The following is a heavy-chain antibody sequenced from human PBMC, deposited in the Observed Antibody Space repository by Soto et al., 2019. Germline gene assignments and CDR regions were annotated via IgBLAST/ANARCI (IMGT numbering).Heavy chain of an antibody. Sequence: PSETLSLTCAVYGGFVSSGSYYWSWIRQPPGKGLEWIGEMSHSGGTHFNPSLKSRVTISVDTSKNQFSLKLSSVTAADTALYYCARLRWSGPDNFFDYWGQGTQVTVSS. V-gene: IGHV4-61*01. CDR3: ARLRWSGPDNFFDY. CDR2: MSHSGGT. D-gene: IGHD6-13*01. CDR1: GGFVSSGSYY. J-gene: IGHJ4*02.